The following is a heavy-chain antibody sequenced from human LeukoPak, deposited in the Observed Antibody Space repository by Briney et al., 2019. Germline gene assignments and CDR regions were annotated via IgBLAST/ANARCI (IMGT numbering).Heavy chain of an antibody. CDR3: AKGISGWYNLYFHH. D-gene: IGHD6-19*01. J-gene: IGHJ1*01. CDR2: ISWNSGRL. CDR1: GFTFDDYA. V-gene: IGHV3-9*01. Sequence: GGSLRLSCEASGFTFDDYAMFWVRQAPGKGLEWVSGISWNSGRLGYAESVRGRFTVSRDNAKSSLYLQMNSLRPEDTALYYCAKGISGWYNLYFHHWGQGALVTVSS.